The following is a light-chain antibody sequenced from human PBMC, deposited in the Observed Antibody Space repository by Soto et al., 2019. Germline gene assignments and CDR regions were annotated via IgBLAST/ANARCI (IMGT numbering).Light chain of an antibody. J-gene: IGKJ4*01. CDR1: QGFSTY. CDR3: QKYNSVPLA. CDR2: AAS. Sequence: DIRMTQSPSSLSASVGDRVTITCRASQGFSTYLAWYQQKPGKVPKLLIFAASTLQSGVPSRFSGSGSGTDFTLTISSLQPEDVATYYCQKYNSVPLAFGGGTKVEIK. V-gene: IGKV1-27*01.